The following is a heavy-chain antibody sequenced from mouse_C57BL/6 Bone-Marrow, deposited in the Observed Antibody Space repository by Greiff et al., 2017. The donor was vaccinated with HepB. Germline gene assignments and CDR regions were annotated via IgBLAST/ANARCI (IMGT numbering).Heavy chain of an antibody. J-gene: IGHJ4*01. Sequence: QVTLKVSGPGILQPSQTLSLTCSFSGFSLSTFGMGVGRIRQPSGKGLEWLAPIWWDDDKYYNPALKSRLTISKDTSKNQVFLTIATVDHADTATYYCARIANVADYAMDSWGQGPSVPVSS. CDR2: IWWDDDK. CDR1: GFSLSTFGMG. CDR3: ARIANVADYAMDS. V-gene: IGHV8-8*01.